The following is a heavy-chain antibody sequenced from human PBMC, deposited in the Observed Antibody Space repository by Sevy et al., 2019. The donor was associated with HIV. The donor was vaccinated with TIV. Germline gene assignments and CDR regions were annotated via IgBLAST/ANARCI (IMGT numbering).Heavy chain of an antibody. Sequence: ASVKVSCKVSGYTLSELSMHWVRQAPGKGLEWMGSFDPEDGEIRYAQKLQGRITMTEDTSTDTAYMELSSLRSEDTAVYYCATTKDYYDSSGSPFDYWGQGTLVTVSS. CDR3: ATTKDYYDSSGSPFDY. J-gene: IGHJ4*02. CDR2: FDPEDGEI. D-gene: IGHD3-22*01. CDR1: GYTLSELS. V-gene: IGHV1-24*01.